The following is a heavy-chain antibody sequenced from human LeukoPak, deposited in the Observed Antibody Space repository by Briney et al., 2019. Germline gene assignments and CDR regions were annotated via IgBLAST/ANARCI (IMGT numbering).Heavy chain of an antibody. D-gene: IGHD3-3*01. CDR3: ARGWSGIVDTYSNLQKGYYFDY. Sequence: ASVKVSCKASGYSFIDYYVHWVRQAPGQGLEWMGWINPNTGDTIYSRKFQSRVTMTRDTSISTAYMEVSRLRSDDTAVYYCARGWSGIVDTYSNLQKGYYFDYWGQGSLVTVSS. CDR1: GYSFIDYY. J-gene: IGHJ4*02. V-gene: IGHV1-2*02. CDR2: INPNTGDT.